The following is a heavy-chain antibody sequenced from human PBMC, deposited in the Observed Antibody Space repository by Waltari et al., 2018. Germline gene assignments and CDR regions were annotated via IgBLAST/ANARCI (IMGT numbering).Heavy chain of an antibody. CDR1: GFTFSNYW. CDR2: IKQDGSAK. J-gene: IGHJ4*02. Sequence: EVQLVESGGGLVQPGGSLRLSCAASGFTFSNYWMTWVRQAPGKGLEWVANIKQDGSAKYYVDSVKGRFTNSRDNARNSLFLQMDSLRAEDTAVYYCARLAVWVAQEDFWGQGTLVTVSS. V-gene: IGHV3-7*01. D-gene: IGHD1-26*01. CDR3: ARLAVWVAQEDF.